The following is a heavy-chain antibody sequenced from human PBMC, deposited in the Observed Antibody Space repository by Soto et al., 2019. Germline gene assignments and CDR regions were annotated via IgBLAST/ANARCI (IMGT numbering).Heavy chain of an antibody. Sequence: QVQLVESGGGVVQPGRSLRLSCAASGFTLSNNGMHWVRQAPGKGLEWVAVISRDGNTKFYADSAKGRFAISKDNSENTLYLQMNSLRLEDTAVYFCARELASGNWGQGTLVTVSS. V-gene: IGHV3-30*03. CDR2: ISRDGNTK. D-gene: IGHD3-10*01. CDR1: GFTLSNNG. J-gene: IGHJ4*02. CDR3: ARELASGN.